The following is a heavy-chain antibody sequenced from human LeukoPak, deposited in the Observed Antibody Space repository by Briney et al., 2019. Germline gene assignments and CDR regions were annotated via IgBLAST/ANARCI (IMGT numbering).Heavy chain of an antibody. CDR1: GFSFRSYA. Sequence: GGSLRLSCAASGFSFRSYAMSWVRQAPGKGLEWVSDIRSSGASTYYAESVKGRFTISRDNSKNTLYLQMNGLRAEDTAVYYCAKDNEYYDLLTSYAMDVWGQGTTVTVSS. CDR2: IRSSGAST. CDR3: AKDNEYYDLLTSYAMDV. J-gene: IGHJ6*02. V-gene: IGHV3-23*01. D-gene: IGHD3-9*01.